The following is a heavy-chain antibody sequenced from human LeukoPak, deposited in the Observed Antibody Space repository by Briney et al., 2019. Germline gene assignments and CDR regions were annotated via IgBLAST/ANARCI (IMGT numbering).Heavy chain of an antibody. V-gene: IGHV3-23*01. CDR1: GFTFSNHA. Sequence: GGSLRLSCAASGFTFSNHAMIWVRPAPGKGLEWVSSISGSGAMTYFADSVKGRFTISRANAPGTLYLQLNSLRADDTAVYYFAKDRFDRSGSLFDSWGQGSLVIVSS. CDR2: ISGSGAMT. J-gene: IGHJ4*02. D-gene: IGHD3-10*01. CDR3: AKDRFDRSGSLFDS.